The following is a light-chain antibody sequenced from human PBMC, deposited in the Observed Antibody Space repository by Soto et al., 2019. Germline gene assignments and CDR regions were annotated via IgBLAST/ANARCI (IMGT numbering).Light chain of an antibody. V-gene: IGKV1-9*01. Sequence: DIQLTQSPSFLSASVGDRVTITCRASQGISSYLAWYQQKPGKVPKLLIYAASTLQSGVPSRFSGSGSGTEFTLTISSLQPEDFATYSCQQLNSYPLPFGPGTKVDIK. CDR3: QQLNSYPLP. CDR1: QGISSY. J-gene: IGKJ3*01. CDR2: AAS.